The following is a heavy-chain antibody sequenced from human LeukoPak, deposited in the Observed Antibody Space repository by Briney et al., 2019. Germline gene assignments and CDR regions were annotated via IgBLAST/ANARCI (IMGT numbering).Heavy chain of an antibody. D-gene: IGHD3-22*01. J-gene: IGHJ3*02. CDR2: IYPGDSDT. V-gene: IGHV5-51*01. Sequence: GESLKISCKGSGYSFTSYWIGWVRQMPGKGLEWMGIIYPGDSDTRYSPSFQGQVTISADKSISTAYLQWSSLKASDTAMYYCARQESYYYDSSGYYFWGGTNDAFDIWGQGTMVTVSS. CDR3: ARQESYYYDSSGYYFWGGTNDAFDI. CDR1: GYSFTSYW.